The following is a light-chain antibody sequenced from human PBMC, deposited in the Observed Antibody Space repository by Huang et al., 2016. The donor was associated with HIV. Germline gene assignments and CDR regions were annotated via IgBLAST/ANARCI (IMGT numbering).Light chain of an antibody. CDR1: QLIDDY. V-gene: IGKV1-27*01. CDR3: QKYNSVPRT. CDR2: GAS. J-gene: IGKJ1*01. Sequence: DIQMTQSPSSLSASVGARVTITCRASQLIDDYLAWSQQKPGRFPSLLIYGASILQSGVPSRFSGSGSGTNFTLTIASLQPDDIATYYCQKYNSVPRTFGQGTKVEI.